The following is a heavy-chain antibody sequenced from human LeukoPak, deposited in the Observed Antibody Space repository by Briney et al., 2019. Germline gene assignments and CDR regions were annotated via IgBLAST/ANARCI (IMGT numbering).Heavy chain of an antibody. CDR3: ARDRVVVTANSFDY. J-gene: IGHJ4*02. CDR1: GGSFSGYY. D-gene: IGHD2-21*02. V-gene: IGHV4-34*01. CDR2: INHSGST. Sequence: PSETLSLTCAVYGGSFSGYYWSWIRQPPGKGLEWIGEINHSGSTNYNPSLKSRVTISVDTSKNQFSLKLSSVTAADTAVYYCARDRVVVTANSFDYWGQGTLVTVSS.